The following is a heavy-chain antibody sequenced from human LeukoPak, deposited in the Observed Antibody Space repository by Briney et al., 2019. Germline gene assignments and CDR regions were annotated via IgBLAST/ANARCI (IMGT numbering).Heavy chain of an antibody. V-gene: IGHV4-39*01. CDR3: ARLAVADLAANY. CDR2: IYYSGST. CDR1: GGSISSSSYY. D-gene: IGHD6-19*01. Sequence: SETLSLTCTVSGGSISSSSYYWGWIRQPPGKGLEWIGSIYYSGSTYYNPSLKSRVTISVDTSKNQFSLKLSSVTAADTAVYYCARLAVADLAANYWGQGTLVTVSS. J-gene: IGHJ4*02.